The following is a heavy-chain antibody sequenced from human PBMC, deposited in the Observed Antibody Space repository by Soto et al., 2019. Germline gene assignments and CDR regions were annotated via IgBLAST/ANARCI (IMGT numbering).Heavy chain of an antibody. D-gene: IGHD6-13*01. J-gene: IGHJ4*02. V-gene: IGHV3-21*01. CDR3: ATYSSSWSFDY. CDR1: GFTFSSYS. Sequence: EVQLVESGGGLVKPGGSLRLSCAASGFTFSSYSMNWVRQAPGKGLEWVSSISSSSSYIYYADSVKGRFTISRDNAKNPLYLQMNSLRAEDTAVYYCATYSSSWSFDYWGQGTLVTVSS. CDR2: ISSSSSYI.